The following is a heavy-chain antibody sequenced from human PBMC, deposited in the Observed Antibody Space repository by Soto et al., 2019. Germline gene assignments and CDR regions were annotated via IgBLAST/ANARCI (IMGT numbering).Heavy chain of an antibody. Sequence: SETLSLTCTVSGGSISSGGYYWSWIRQHPGKGLEWIGYIYYSGSTYYNPSLKSRVTISVDTSKNQFSLKLSSVTAADTAVYYCAREVSAYDSSGYYSGGLDYWGQGTPVTVSS. J-gene: IGHJ4*02. D-gene: IGHD3-22*01. CDR1: GGSISSGGYY. V-gene: IGHV4-31*03. CDR2: IYYSGST. CDR3: AREVSAYDSSGYYSGGLDY.